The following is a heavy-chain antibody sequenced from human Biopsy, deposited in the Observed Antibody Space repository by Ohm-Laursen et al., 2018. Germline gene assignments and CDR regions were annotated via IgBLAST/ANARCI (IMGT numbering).Heavy chain of an antibody. CDR1: GESMGTYY. V-gene: IGHV4-59*07. CDR2: IYYSGTT. J-gene: IGHJ5*01. Sequence: PSDTPSLTCTVSGESMGTYYWSWIRQPPGKVMEWIASIYYSGTTHKNPSLKSRVTISVDTSQGLLSLDLSPVTAADTAVYYCARVRGGFLEWFDYWGQGTLVTVSS. CDR3: ARVRGGFLEWFDY. D-gene: IGHD3-3*01.